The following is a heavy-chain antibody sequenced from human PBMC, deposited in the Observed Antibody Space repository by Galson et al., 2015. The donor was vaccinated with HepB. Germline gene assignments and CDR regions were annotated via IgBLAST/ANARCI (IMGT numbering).Heavy chain of an antibody. D-gene: IGHD2-2*01. CDR1: GFTFSSYA. V-gene: IGHV3-30-3*01. CDR2: ISYDGSNK. Sequence: SLRLSCAASGFTFSSYAMHWVRQAPGKGLEWVAVISYDGSNKYYADSVKGRFTISRDNSKNTLYLQMNSLRAEDTAVYYCARDRGYQLLGVHTTWGQGTLVTVSS. J-gene: IGHJ5*02. CDR3: ARDRGYQLLGVHTT.